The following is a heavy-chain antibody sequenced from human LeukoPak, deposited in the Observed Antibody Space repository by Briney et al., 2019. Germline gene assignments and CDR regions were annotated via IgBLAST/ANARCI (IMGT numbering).Heavy chain of an antibody. V-gene: IGHV3-9*01. D-gene: IGHD1-26*01. CDR2: ISWNSDKV. J-gene: IGHJ5*02. CDR1: GFAFGDYA. CDR3: AKGGSYSP. Sequence: GGSLRLSCAASGFAFGDYAMHWVRQAPGKGLEWVSGISWNSDKVGYADSVKGRFTISRDNARNYLFLQMSSLRAEDTAFYYCAKGGSYSPWGQGTLVTVSS.